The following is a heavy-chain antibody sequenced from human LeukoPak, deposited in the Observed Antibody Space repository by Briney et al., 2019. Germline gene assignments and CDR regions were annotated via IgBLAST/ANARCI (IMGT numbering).Heavy chain of an antibody. CDR3: ARAREMATISDYYYYYMDV. V-gene: IGHV1-69*05. J-gene: IGHJ6*03. D-gene: IGHD5-24*01. CDR1: GGTFSRYA. CDR2: IIPIFGTA. Sequence: GASVKVSCKASGGTFSRYAISWVRQAPGQGLEWMGRIIPIFGTANYAQKFQGRVTITTDESTSTAYMELSSLRSEDTAVYYCARAREMATISDYYYYYMDVWGKGTTVTVSS.